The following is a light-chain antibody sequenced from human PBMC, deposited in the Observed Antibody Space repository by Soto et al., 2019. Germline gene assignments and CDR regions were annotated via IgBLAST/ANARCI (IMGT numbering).Light chain of an antibody. Sequence: QSALTQPASVSGSPGQSITISCTGTRSDAGGHNYVSWYQQYPGKAPKLMIYEVFNRPSGVSNRFSGSKSGNTASLTISGLQTEDEDDYYCSSYTGSNSWVFGGGTKLTVL. CDR1: RSDAGGHNY. V-gene: IGLV2-14*01. J-gene: IGLJ3*02. CDR2: EVF. CDR3: SSYTGSNSWV.